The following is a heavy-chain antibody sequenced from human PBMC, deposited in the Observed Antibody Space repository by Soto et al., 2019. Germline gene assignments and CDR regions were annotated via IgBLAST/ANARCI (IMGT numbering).Heavy chain of an antibody. V-gene: IGHV3-66*02. CDR3: SKNNVAPAFVGFEY. CDR2: LYSGGQT. CDR1: GFNFDNSD. J-gene: IGHJ4*02. D-gene: IGHD2-2*01. Sequence: GGSLRLSCAVSGFNFDNSDMNGVRQAPGKWLEWVSILYSGGQTYYTESVRGRFTISRDISKNTLDLQMNRLTADDTAVYYCSKNNVAPAFVGFEYWGQGTLVTVSS.